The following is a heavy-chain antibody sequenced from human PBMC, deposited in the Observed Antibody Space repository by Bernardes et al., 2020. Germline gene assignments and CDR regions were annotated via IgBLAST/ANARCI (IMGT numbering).Heavy chain of an antibody. J-gene: IGHJ6*02. D-gene: IGHD2-2*01. Sequence: ASVKVSCKASGYTFTSYDINWVRQATGQGLEWMGWMNPNSGNTGYAQKFQGRVTMTRNTSISTAYMELSSLRSEDTAVYYCARAPVVVPAAMHKRGTYYYYYGMDVWGQGTTVTVSS. CDR3: ARAPVVVPAAMHKRGTYYYYYGMDV. CDR1: GYTFTSYD. V-gene: IGHV1-8*01. CDR2: MNPNSGNT.